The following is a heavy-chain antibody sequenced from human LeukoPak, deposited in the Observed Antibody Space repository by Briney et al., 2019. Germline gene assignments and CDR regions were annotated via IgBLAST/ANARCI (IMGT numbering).Heavy chain of an antibody. Sequence: PGGSLRLSCAASGFNFITAAMTWVRQAPGKGLEWVSLIGSVGESTYYADSVKGRFTISRDNVNHTLFLQMNSLRVKDTAMYYCVKDIQLSTWGLGTMVTVSS. CDR1: GFNFITAA. V-gene: IGHV3-23*01. J-gene: IGHJ3*01. D-gene: IGHD5-24*01. CDR3: VKDIQLST. CDR2: IGSVGEST.